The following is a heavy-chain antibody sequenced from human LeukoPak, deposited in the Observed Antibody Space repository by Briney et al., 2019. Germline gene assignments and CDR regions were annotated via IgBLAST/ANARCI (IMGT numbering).Heavy chain of an antibody. CDR2: ISSGSGTI. J-gene: IGHJ4*02. V-gene: IGHV3-48*01. D-gene: IGHD6-6*01. CDR1: GFTFSSYS. CDR3: AKRVPYSSASVYFDC. Sequence: GGSLRLSCAASGFTFSSYSMNWVRQAPGKGLEWVSYISSGSGTIYYADSVKGRFTISRDNAKNSLYLQMNSLRAEDTAVYYCAKRVPYSSASVYFDCWGQGTLVTVSS.